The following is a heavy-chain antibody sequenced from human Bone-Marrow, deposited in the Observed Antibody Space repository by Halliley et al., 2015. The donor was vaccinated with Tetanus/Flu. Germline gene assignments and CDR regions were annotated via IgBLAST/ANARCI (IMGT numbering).Heavy chain of an antibody. J-gene: IGHJ4*02. CDR2: IKSKTDGGTT. CDR3: TTDVRYDSSGSSLFDY. D-gene: IGHD3-22*01. CDR1: GFTFRNVW. Sequence: SLRLSCAASGFTFRNVWMTWVRQAPGKGLEWVGRIKSKTDGGTTDYAAPVEGRFTISRDDSRNTLYLQMNSLKTEDTAVYYCTTDVRYDSSGSSLFDYWGQGTLVTVSS. V-gene: IGHV3-15*01.